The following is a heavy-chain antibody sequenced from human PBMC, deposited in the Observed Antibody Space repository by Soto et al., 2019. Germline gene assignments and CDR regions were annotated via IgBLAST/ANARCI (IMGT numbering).Heavy chain of an antibody. CDR2: ISSSSSTI. J-gene: IGHJ5*02. V-gene: IGHV3-48*02. CDR1: GFTFSSYS. CDR3: ARDTTDSSGYYPNWFDP. Sequence: PGGSPRLSCAASGFTFSSYSMNWVRQAPGKGLEWVSYISSSSSTIYYADSVKGRFTISRDNAKNSLYLQMNSLRDEDTAVYYCARDTTDSSGYYPNWFDPWGQGTLVPVSS. D-gene: IGHD3-22*01.